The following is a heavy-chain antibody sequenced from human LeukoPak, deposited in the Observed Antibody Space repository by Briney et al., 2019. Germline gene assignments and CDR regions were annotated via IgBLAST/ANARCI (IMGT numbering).Heavy chain of an antibody. D-gene: IGHD5-18*01. J-gene: IGHJ4*02. CDR2: IYYSGST. V-gene: IGHV4-59*01. CDR1: GSSISSYY. Sequence: SEALSLTCTVSGSSISSYYWSWIRQPPGKGLEWIGYIYYSGSTKYNPSLKSRVTISVDTSKNQFSLNLSSVTAADTAVYYCARDTREDTAMAYFDYWGQGTLVTVSS. CDR3: ARDTREDTAMAYFDY.